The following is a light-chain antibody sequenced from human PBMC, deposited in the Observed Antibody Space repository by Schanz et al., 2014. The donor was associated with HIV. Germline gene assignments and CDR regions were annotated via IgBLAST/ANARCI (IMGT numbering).Light chain of an antibody. Sequence: ENALTQSPGILSLSPGERATLSCRASQSISTNLAWYQQKPGQAPRLLIYGASTRATGIPARFSGSGSGTDFTLTISSLQPEDFATYYCQQPASYPLTFGGGTKVEIK. V-gene: IGKV3-15*01. CDR1: QSISTN. CDR3: QQPASYPLT. CDR2: GAS. J-gene: IGKJ4*01.